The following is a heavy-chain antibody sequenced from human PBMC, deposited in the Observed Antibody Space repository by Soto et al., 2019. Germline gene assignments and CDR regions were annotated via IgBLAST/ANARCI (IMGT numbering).Heavy chain of an antibody. CDR1: GFSFSDSA. CDR2: IRSKANNYTT. J-gene: IGHJ4*02. CDR3: SRLGFASHGVDF. V-gene: IGHV3-73*01. D-gene: IGHD3-10*01. Sequence: GSLRLSCAASGFSFSDSAMHWVRQASGKGLEWVGRIRSKANNYTTTYTASVKGRFTISRDDSKNTAYLQMSSLKSEDTAVYYCSRLGFASHGVDFWGLGTLVTVSS.